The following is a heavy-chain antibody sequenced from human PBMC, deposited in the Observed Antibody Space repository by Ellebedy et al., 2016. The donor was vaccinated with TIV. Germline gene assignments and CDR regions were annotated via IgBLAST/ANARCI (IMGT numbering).Heavy chain of an antibody. CDR2: IHSGGST. V-gene: IGHV3-53*01. D-gene: IGHD6-13*01. J-gene: IGHJ6*02. CDR1: GFTVSSKY. CDR3: ASGNSSTWYNPTYYGMDV. Sequence: GESLKISCAASGFTVSSKYMTWVRQAPGKGLEWVSVIHSGGSTYYADSVKGRFTISRDNSKNTLYLQMNSLRAEDTAVYYCASGNSSTWYNPTYYGMDVWGQGTTVTVSS.